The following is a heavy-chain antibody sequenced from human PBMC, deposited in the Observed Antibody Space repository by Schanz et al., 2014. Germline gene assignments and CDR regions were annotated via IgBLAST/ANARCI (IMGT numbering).Heavy chain of an antibody. Sequence: VQLLESGGGLVEPGGSLRLSCAASGFAFSDYFMAWIRQPPGRGLEWVSYIGNGGVTIYYADSVKGRFTISRDNSKNSLYLQMNSLRAEDTAVYYCARIGGSVFDYGAQGTLVTVSS. V-gene: IGHV3-11*01. CDR1: GFAFSDYF. CDR2: IGNGGVTI. D-gene: IGHD3-10*01. J-gene: IGHJ4*02. CDR3: ARIGGSVFDY.